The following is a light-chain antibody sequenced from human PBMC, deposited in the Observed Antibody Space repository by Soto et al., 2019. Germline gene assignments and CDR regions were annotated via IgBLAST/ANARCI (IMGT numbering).Light chain of an antibody. CDR1: SSNIGSNF. CDR2: RDN. Sequence: QSVLTQPPSASGTPGQRVTISCSGSSSNIGSNFVYWYQQFPGTAPKLLIYRDNQRPSGVPDRFSGSKSGTSASLSISGLRSDDETDYYCAAWDDSLRGVLFGGGTKLTVL. CDR3: AAWDDSLRGVL. V-gene: IGLV1-47*01. J-gene: IGLJ3*02.